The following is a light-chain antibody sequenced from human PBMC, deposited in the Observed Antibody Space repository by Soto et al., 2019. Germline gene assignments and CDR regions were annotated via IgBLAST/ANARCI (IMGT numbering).Light chain of an antibody. CDR1: QDIKNY. V-gene: IGKV1-39*01. Sequence: DIQVTQSPSSLPASVGDRVTITCRASQDIKNYLNWYQRKPGTAPRLLIYAASNLHSGVPSTFSASGSGTDFALNISSLQADDFGTYYCQQGFSLPWTFGQGTKVDIK. CDR3: QQGFSLPWT. J-gene: IGKJ1*01. CDR2: AAS.